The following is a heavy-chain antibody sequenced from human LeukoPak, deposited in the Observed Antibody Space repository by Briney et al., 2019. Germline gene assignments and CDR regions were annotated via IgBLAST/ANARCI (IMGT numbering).Heavy chain of an antibody. V-gene: IGHV3-30*02. CDR1: GFTFSSYG. CDR2: IRYDGSNK. D-gene: IGHD3-9*01. J-gene: IGHJ6*03. Sequence: GGSLRLSCAASGFTFSSYGMHWVRQAPGKGLEWVAFIRYDGSNKYYADSVKGRFTISRDNSKNTLYLQMNSLRAEDTAVYYCAKNGDVLRYFDWPYYYMDVWGKGTTVTISS. CDR3: AKNGDVLRYFDWPYYYMDV.